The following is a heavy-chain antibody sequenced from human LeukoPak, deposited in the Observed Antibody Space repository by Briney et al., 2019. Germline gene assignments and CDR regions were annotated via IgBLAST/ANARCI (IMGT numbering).Heavy chain of an antibody. CDR2: ISSSSDII. CDR1: GLTFSGYS. Sequence: GGSLRLSCAASGLTFSGYSMNWVRQAPGKGLEWISYISSSSDIIYNADSVKGRFTISRDNAKNSLFLQMNSLRAEDTAVYYCARGHGRSSSWNPPNFEYWGQGRLVAVSS. V-gene: IGHV3-48*01. D-gene: IGHD6-13*01. J-gene: IGHJ4*02. CDR3: ARGHGRSSSWNPPNFEY.